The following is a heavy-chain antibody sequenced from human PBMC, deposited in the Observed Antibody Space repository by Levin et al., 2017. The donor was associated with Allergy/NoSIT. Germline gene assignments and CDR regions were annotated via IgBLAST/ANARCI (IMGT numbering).Heavy chain of an antibody. Sequence: SLKISCTASGFTFDDYAMHWVRQVPGRGLEWLSGVTWNRDNKGYADSVKGRITISRDNAQKSLYLQMKSLTPEDTAFYYCAGLGAGLDYWGQGILVTVSS. V-gene: IGHV3-9*01. CDR1: GFTFDDYA. J-gene: IGHJ4*02. D-gene: IGHD1-26*01. CDR3: AGLGAGLDY. CDR2: VTWNRDNK.